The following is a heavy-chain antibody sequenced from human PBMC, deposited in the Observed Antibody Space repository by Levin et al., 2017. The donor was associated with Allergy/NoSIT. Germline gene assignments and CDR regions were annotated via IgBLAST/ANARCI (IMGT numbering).Heavy chain of an antibody. CDR1: GFTVSSNY. Sequence: GGSLRLSCAASGFTVSSNYMNWVRQAPGKGLEWVSVIYSDGRTFYADSVKGRVTISRDKSKNTLYLQMNSLGVEDTAVYYCARDQFLHGSASGGWLDSWGQGTLVTVSS. CDR3: ARDQFLHGSASGGWLDS. CDR2: IYSDGRT. V-gene: IGHV3-53*01. D-gene: IGHD3-10*01. J-gene: IGHJ5*01.